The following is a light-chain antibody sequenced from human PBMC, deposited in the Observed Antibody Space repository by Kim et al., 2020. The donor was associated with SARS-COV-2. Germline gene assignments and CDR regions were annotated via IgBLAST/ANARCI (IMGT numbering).Light chain of an antibody. CDR2: EGT. Sequence: SYELTQPPSVSVSPGQTAIITCSGDKLGDKYACWYQQKSGQSPVLVIYEGTERPSGIPERFSGSKSGTTATLTISGTQAMDEADYYCQAWDSRTVIFGGGTQLTVL. J-gene: IGLJ2*01. CDR3: QAWDSRTVI. CDR1: KLGDKY. V-gene: IGLV3-1*01.